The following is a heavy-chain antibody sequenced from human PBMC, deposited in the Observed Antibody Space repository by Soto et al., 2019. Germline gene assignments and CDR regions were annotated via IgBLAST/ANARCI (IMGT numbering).Heavy chain of an antibody. D-gene: IGHD6-6*01. CDR1: GYTSTTYG. Sequence: ASVKVSCKVSGYTSTTYGISWVRQAPGQGLEWMGWISAYNGDTNYAQSVQGRVTMTTDTSTSTAYMELRSLRSDDTAVYYCARDLIAVRPGWFDPWGQGXLVTVSS. CDR3: ARDLIAVRPGWFDP. J-gene: IGHJ5*02. CDR2: ISAYNGDT. V-gene: IGHV1-18*01.